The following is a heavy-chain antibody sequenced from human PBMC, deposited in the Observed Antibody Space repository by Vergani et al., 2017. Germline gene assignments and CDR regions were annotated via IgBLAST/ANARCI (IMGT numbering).Heavy chain of an antibody. J-gene: IGHJ4*02. CDR2: ISPYNHKT. Sequence: QAQLGQSDSEVKKPGDSVTLSCKTSGYTFVNHPITWVRQAPGQGLEWMGWISPYNHKTLYSKKVEGRVTMTSDTSSSTVFLEVRRLTSDDTAIYYCARSQMATNDFDLWGRGTLVTVSS. CDR1: GYTFVNHP. CDR3: ARSQMATNDFDL. V-gene: IGHV1-18*04. D-gene: IGHD5-24*01.